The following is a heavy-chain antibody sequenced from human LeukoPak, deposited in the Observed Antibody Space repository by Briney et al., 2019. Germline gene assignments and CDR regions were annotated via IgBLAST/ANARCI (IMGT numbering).Heavy chain of an antibody. CDR3: ARDTPVAAAGPFDY. CDR2: IYHSGSI. Sequence: SETLSLTCTVSGYSISNGYYWGWIRQPPGKGLEWIGSIYHSGSIYYNPSLKSRVTISVDTSKNQLSLKLSSVTAADTAVYYCARDTPVAAAGPFDYWGQGTLVTVSS. V-gene: IGHV4-38-2*02. J-gene: IGHJ4*02. D-gene: IGHD6-13*01. CDR1: GYSISNGYY.